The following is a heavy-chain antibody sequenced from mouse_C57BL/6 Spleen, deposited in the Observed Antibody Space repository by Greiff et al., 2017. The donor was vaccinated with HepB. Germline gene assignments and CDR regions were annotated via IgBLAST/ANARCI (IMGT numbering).Heavy chain of an antibody. Sequence: EVQLQQSGAELVRPGASVPLSCTASGFNIKDDYMHWVKPRPEQGLEWIGWIDPENGDTEYASKFQGKATITADTSSNTAYLQLSSLTAGDAAVYYCTCYGSSGSMDYWGQGAAVTVAS. V-gene: IGHV14-4*01. CDR1: GFNIKDDY. D-gene: IGHD1-1*01. CDR2: IDPENGDT. CDR3: TCYGSSGSMDY. J-gene: IGHJ4*01.